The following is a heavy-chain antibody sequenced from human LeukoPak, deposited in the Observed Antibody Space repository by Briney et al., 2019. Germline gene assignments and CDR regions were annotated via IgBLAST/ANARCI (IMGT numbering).Heavy chain of an antibody. J-gene: IGHJ4*02. V-gene: IGHV3-21*01. Sequence: GGSLRLSCAASGFTFSSYSMNWVRQAPGKGLEWVSSISSSSSYIYYADSVKGRFTISRDNAKNSLYLQMNSLRAEDTAVYYCARDHGEDYYDSSVYYYVWDYWGQGPWSPSPQ. CDR1: GFTFSSYS. CDR2: ISSSSSYI. D-gene: IGHD3-22*01. CDR3: ARDHGEDYYDSSVYYYVWDY.